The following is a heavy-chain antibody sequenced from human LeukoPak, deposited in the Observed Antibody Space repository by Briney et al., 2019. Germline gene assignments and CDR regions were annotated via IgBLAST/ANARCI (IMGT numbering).Heavy chain of an antibody. V-gene: IGHV3-7*03. CDR2: IKQDESEK. CDR3: SRDYGPKLGLDS. D-gene: IGHD7-27*01. Sequence: GGSLRLSCAASGFTFSSYAMSWVRQAPGKGLEWLANIKQDESEKYYVDSVKGRFTISRDNAQNSLYLQMNSLRGEDTAVYYCSRDYGPKLGLDSWGRGTLVTVSS. J-gene: IGHJ4*02. CDR1: GFTFSSYA.